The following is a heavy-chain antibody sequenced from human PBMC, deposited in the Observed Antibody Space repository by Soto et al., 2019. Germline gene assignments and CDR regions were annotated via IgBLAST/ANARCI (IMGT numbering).Heavy chain of an antibody. CDR2: IDYSGST. J-gene: IGHJ6*03. V-gene: IGHV4-59*12. D-gene: IGHD1-1*01. Sequence: QVQLQESGPGLVKPSETLSLTCTVSGGSISSYYWSWIRQLPGKGLEWIGYIDYSGSTNYNPSLKRRGTISVDTSKNQFSLMLSSVTAADTAVYYCARGQRSDYYYYYYMDVWGKGTTVTVSS. CDR3: ARGQRSDYYYYYYMDV. CDR1: GGSISSYY.